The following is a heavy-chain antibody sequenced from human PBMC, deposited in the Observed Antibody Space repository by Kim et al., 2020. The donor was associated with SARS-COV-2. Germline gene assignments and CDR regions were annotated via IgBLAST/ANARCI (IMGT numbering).Heavy chain of an antibody. J-gene: IGHJ3*02. Sequence: SETLSLTCTVSGGSISSSSYYWGWIRQPPGKGLEWIGSIYYSGSTYYNPSLKSRVTISVDMSKNHFSLKLSSVTAADTAVYYCARDCTNGICYLSDAFDIWGQGTMVTVSS. CDR2: IYYSGST. V-gene: IGHV4-39*07. CDR3: ARDCTNGICYLSDAFDI. CDR1: GGSISSSSYY. D-gene: IGHD2-8*01.